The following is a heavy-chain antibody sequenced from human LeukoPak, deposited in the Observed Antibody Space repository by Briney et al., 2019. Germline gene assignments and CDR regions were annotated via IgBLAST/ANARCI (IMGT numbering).Heavy chain of an antibody. CDR1: EFTFNNYA. CDR3: AKGDNDILTGYYNSFDY. CDR2: LSASGIST. D-gene: IGHD3-9*01. Sequence: GGSLRLSCAASEFTFNNYAMSWVRQAPGKGLEWVSTLSASGISTYYSDSVRGRFTISRDNSKNTLYLQMNSLRAGDTAVYYCAKGDNDILTGYYNSFDYWGQGTLVTVSS. J-gene: IGHJ4*02. V-gene: IGHV3-23*01.